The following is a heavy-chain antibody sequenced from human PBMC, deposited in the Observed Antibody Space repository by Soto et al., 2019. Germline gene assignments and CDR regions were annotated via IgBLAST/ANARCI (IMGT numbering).Heavy chain of an antibody. V-gene: IGHV1-18*01. Sequence: QVQLVQSGAEVKKPGASVKVSCKASGYTFTNFGISWVRQAPGQGLEWMGWISAYNGNTNYAQNFQGRVTMTTDTPTSRADRERRSLRSDDTAVYYCARGGTPTDYRGQGTLVTVSS. D-gene: IGHD3-16*01. J-gene: IGHJ4*02. CDR1: GYTFTNFG. CDR3: ARGGTPTDY. CDR2: ISAYNGNT.